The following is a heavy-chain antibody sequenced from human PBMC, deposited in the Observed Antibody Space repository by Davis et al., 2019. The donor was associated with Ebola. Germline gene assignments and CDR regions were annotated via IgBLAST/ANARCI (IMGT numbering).Heavy chain of an antibody. J-gene: IGHJ4*02. V-gene: IGHV4-61*05. CDR1: GASISDSSHY. CDR3: ARVYYDILTGYTPFDY. Sequence: MPSETLSLTCTVSGASISDSSHYWSWIRQPPGKGLEWIGYIYYSGSTNYNPSLKSRVTISVDTSKNQFSLKLSSVTAADTAVYYCARVYYDILTGYTPFDYWGQGTLVTVSS. CDR2: IYYSGST. D-gene: IGHD3-9*01.